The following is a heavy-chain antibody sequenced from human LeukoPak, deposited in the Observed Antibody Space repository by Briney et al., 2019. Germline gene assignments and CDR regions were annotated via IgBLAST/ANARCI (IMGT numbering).Heavy chain of an antibody. V-gene: IGHV3-23*01. J-gene: IGHJ6*03. D-gene: IGHD2-2*02. CDR1: GFTFSSYA. Sequence: GGSLRLSCAASGFTFSSYAMSWVRQAPGKGLEWVSAISGSGGSTYYADSVKGRFTISRDNANNSLYLQMNSLRAEDTAVYYCARDPDSYCSSTSCYSYYYMDVWGKGTTVTVSS. CDR2: ISGSGGST. CDR3: ARDPDSYCSSTSCYSYYYMDV.